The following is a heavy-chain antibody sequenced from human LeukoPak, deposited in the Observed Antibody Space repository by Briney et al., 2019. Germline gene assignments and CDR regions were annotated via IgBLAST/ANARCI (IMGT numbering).Heavy chain of an antibody. J-gene: IGHJ5*02. CDR2: ISSSSSYI. CDR1: GFTFSSYS. V-gene: IGHV3-21*01. CDR3: ARRFIFTRSNWFDP. D-gene: IGHD2-21*01. Sequence: GGSPRLSCAASGFTFSSYSMNWVRQAPGKGLEWVSSISSSSSYIYYADSVKGRFTISRDNAKNSLYLQMNSLRAEDTAVYYCARRFIFTRSNWFDPWGQGTLVTVSS.